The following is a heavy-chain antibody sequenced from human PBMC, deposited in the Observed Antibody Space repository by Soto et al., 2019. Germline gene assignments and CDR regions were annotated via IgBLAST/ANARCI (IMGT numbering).Heavy chain of an antibody. J-gene: IGHJ4*02. Sequence: ASVKVSCKASGYTFTSYGISWVRQAPGQGLEWVGWISAYNGNTNYAQKLQGRVTMTTDTSTSTAYMELRSLRSDDTAVYYCARGYFWSGYYLPFDYWGQGTLVTVSS. CDR2: ISAYNGNT. CDR3: ARGYFWSGYYLPFDY. CDR1: GYTFTSYG. D-gene: IGHD3-3*01. V-gene: IGHV1-18*01.